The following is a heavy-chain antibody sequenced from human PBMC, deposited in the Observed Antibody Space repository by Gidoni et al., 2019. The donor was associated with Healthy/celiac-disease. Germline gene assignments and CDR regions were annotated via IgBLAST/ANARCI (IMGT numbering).Heavy chain of an antibody. CDR3: ARDLIAVAEEFDY. V-gene: IGHV3-21*01. D-gene: IGHD6-19*01. Sequence: EVQLVESGGGLVKPGGSLRLSCAASGFTFSSYSMNWVRQAPGKGLEWVSSISSSSSYIYYADSVKGRFTISRDNAKNSLYLQMNSLRAEDTAVYYCARDLIAVAEEFDYWGQGTLVTVSS. CDR2: ISSSSSYI. CDR1: GFTFSSYS. J-gene: IGHJ4*02.